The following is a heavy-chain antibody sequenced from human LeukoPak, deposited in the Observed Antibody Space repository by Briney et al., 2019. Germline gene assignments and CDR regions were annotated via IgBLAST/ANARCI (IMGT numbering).Heavy chain of an antibody. Sequence: GRSLRLSCAASGFTFSTYGMHWVRQAPGKGLEWVAVISYDGSNKYYADSVKGRFTTSRDNSKNTLYLQMNSLRAEDTAVYYCARELGGSYSKANWGQGTLVTVSS. CDR3: ARELGGSYSKAN. CDR1: GFTFSTYG. J-gene: IGHJ4*02. D-gene: IGHD1-26*01. V-gene: IGHV3-30*03. CDR2: ISYDGSNK.